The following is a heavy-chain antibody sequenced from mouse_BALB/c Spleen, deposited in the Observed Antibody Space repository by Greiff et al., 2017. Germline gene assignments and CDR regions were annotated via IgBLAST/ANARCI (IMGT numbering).Heavy chain of an antibody. V-gene: IGHV1S81*02. Sequence: QVQLKQPGAELVKPGASVKLSCKASGYTFTSYYMYWVKQRPGQGLEWIGGINPSNGGTNFNEKFKSKATLTVDKSSSTAYMQLSSLTSEDSAVYYCTRGGGTGYFDYWGQGTTLTVSS. D-gene: IGHD4-1*01. J-gene: IGHJ2*01. CDR1: GYTFTSYY. CDR2: INPSNGGT. CDR3: TRGGGTGYFDY.